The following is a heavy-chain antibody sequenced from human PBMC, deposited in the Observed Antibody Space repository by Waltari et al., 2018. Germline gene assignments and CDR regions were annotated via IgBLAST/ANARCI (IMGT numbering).Heavy chain of an antibody. J-gene: IGHJ4*02. CDR2: FIPIVGTA. Sequence: QVQLVQSGAEVKKPGSSVKVSCKAYGGTFSRYAISLVRQAPGQGPHWMGVFIPIVGTANYAQKFQGRVTITADEPTSTAYMELSSLTSEDTAVYYCARDLGQSWGQTFVYWGQGTLVTVSS. D-gene: IGHD6-13*01. V-gene: IGHV1-69*12. CDR3: ARDLGQSWGQTFVY. CDR1: GGTFSRYA.